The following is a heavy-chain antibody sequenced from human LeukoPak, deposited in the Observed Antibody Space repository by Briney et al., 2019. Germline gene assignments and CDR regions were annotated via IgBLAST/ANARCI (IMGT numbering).Heavy chain of an antibody. Sequence: PSETLSLTCGVSGGSISGTNWWSWVRQPPGQGLEWIGEVSLAGQTNYNPSLNGRVTMSLDKSSNQLSLHLTSVTAADTATYFCSRESGPFCPFGYWGQGALVIVSS. CDR2: VSLAGQT. D-gene: IGHD1-26*01. CDR1: GGSISGTNW. J-gene: IGHJ4*02. CDR3: SRESGPFCPFGY. V-gene: IGHV4/OR15-8*02.